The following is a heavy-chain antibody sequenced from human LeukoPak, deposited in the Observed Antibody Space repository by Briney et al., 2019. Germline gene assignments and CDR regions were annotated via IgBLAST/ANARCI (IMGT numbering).Heavy chain of an antibody. Sequence: SETLSLTCTVSGASLNSHDWSWVRQPAGKGLEWIGEIYHSGSTNYNPSLKSRVTISVDKSKNQFSLKLSSVTAADTAVYYCASRPTAWTYFDYWGQGTLVTVSS. D-gene: IGHD4-17*01. CDR2: IYHSGST. CDR1: GASLNSHD. V-gene: IGHV4-4*02. J-gene: IGHJ4*02. CDR3: ASRPTAWTYFDY.